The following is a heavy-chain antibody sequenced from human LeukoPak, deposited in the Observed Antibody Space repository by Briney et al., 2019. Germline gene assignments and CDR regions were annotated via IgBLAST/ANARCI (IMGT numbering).Heavy chain of an antibody. CDR1: GFTFTSYG. CDR2: IPYDGSNK. J-gene: IGHJ4*02. D-gene: IGHD2-2*01. V-gene: IGHV3-30*02. CDR3: ARGGTMGY. Sequence: GGSLRLSCAASGFTFTSYGMHWVRQAPGKGLEWVAFIPYDGSNKYYADSVKGRFTISRDNSKNTLYLQMNSLRADDTAVYYCARGGTMGYWGQGTLLTVSS.